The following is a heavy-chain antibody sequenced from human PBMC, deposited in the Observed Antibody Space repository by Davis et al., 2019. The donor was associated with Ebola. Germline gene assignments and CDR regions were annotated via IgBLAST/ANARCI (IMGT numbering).Heavy chain of an antibody. Sequence: SVKVSCKASGYTFTSYGISWVRQAPGQGLEWMGGIIPIFGTANYTQKFQGRVTITADESTSTAYMELSSLRSDDTAVYYCAREARSGYDLFGYYYYYMDVWGKGTTVTVSS. CDR1: GYTFTSYG. J-gene: IGHJ6*03. V-gene: IGHV1-69*13. CDR3: AREARSGYDLFGYYYYYMDV. CDR2: IIPIFGTA. D-gene: IGHD5-12*01.